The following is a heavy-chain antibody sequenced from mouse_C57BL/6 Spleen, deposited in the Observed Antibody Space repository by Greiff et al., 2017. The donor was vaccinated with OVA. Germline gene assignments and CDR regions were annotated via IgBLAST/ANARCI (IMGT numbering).Heavy chain of an antibody. D-gene: IGHD1-1*01. CDR2: IYPGDGDT. CDR3: ARGRIYYGSSFYFDY. CDR1: GYAFSSSW. Sequence: QVQLQQSGPELVKPGASVKISCKASGYAFSSSWMNWVKQRPGKGLEWIGRIYPGDGDTNYNGKFKGKATLTADNSSSTAYMQLSSLTSEDSAVYFCARGRIYYGSSFYFDYWGQGTTLTVSS. J-gene: IGHJ2*01. V-gene: IGHV1-82*01.